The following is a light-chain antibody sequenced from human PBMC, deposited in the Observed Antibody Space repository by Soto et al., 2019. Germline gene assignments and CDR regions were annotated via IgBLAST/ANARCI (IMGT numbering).Light chain of an antibody. Sequence: QSVLTQPASVSGSPGQSITISCTGTSSDVGGYNYVSWYQQHPGKAPKLMIYEVIKWPSGVSNRFSGSKSGNTASLTISGLQAEDEADYYCSSYTNINTRACVFGTGTKLTVL. J-gene: IGLJ1*01. CDR1: SSDVGGYNY. V-gene: IGLV2-14*01. CDR3: SSYTNINTRACV. CDR2: EVI.